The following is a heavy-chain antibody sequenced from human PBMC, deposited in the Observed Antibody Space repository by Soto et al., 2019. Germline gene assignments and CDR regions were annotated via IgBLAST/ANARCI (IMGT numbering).Heavy chain of an antibody. D-gene: IGHD6-19*01. CDR3: ARSPGIAVAGTSRGAFDI. V-gene: IGHV2-70*01. CDR2: IDWDDDK. J-gene: IGHJ3*02. Sequence: GSGPTLVNPTQTLTLTCTFSGFSLSTSGMCVSWIRQPPGKALEWLALIDWDDDKYYSTSLKTRLTISKDTSKNQVVLTMTNMDPVDTATYYCARSPGIAVAGTSRGAFDIWGQGTMVTVSS. CDR1: GFSLSTSGMC.